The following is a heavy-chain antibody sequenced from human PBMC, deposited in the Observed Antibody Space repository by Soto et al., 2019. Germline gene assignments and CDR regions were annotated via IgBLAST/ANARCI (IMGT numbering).Heavy chain of an antibody. CDR3: AREGYDILTGYYRVFDY. J-gene: IGHJ4*02. CDR2: INPNSGGT. CDR1: GYTFTGYY. V-gene: IGHV1-2*04. Sequence: GASVKVSCKASGYTFTGYYMHWVRQAPGQGLEWMGWINPNSGGTNYAQKFQGWVTMTRDTSISTAYMELSRLRSDDTAVYYCAREGYDILTGYYRVFDYWGQGTLVTVSS. D-gene: IGHD3-9*01.